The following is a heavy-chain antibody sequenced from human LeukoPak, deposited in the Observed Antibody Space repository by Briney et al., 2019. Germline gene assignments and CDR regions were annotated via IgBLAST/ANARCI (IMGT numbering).Heavy chain of an antibody. Sequence: ASVKVSCKVSGYTLTELSMHWVRQAPGKGLEWMGGFDPEDGETIYAQKFQGRVTMTEDTSTDTAYMELSSLRSEDTAVYYCATPHCSSTSCNNWFDPWGQGTLVTVSS. CDR3: ATPHCSSTSCNNWFDP. CDR2: FDPEDGET. V-gene: IGHV1-24*01. J-gene: IGHJ5*02. CDR1: GYTLTELS. D-gene: IGHD2-2*01.